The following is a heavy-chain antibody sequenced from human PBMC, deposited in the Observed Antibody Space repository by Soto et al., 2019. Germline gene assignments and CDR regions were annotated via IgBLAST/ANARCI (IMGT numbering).Heavy chain of an antibody. J-gene: IGHJ5*02. D-gene: IGHD3-22*01. CDR1: GDSISSSNYY. CDR2: IYYSGST. V-gene: IGHV4-39*01. Sequence: SETLSLTCTVSGDSISSSNYYWGWIRQPPGKGLEWIGSIYYSGSTYYNPSLKSRVAVSVDTSKNQFSLKLTSVTAADTAVYYCASGGGTYDSSGYYYVGWFDPWGQGTLVTVSS. CDR3: ASGGGTYDSSGYYYVGWFDP.